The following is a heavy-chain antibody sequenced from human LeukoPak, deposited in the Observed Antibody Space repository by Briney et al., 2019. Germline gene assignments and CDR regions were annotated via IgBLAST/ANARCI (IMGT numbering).Heavy chain of an antibody. Sequence: SETLSLTCAVYGGSFSNYYWTWIRQPPGKGLEWIGEVTHGGSSNYNPSFKSRVTISADTSRNQFSLKLTSVTAADTAVYYCARELDSWGQGTLVTVSS. CDR2: VTHGGSS. CDR3: ARELDS. J-gene: IGHJ4*02. CDR1: GGSFSNYY. V-gene: IGHV4-34*01. D-gene: IGHD1-1*01.